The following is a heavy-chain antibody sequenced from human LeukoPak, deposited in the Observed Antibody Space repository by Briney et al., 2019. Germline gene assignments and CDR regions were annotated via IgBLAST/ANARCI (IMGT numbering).Heavy chain of an antibody. CDR1: GSTFSGNW. CDR3: ARDAKYYHDSSGYY. Sequence: PGGSLRLSCAASGSTFSGNWMSWVRQAPGKGLEWLANIDQDGSGKYYMDSVKGRFTISRDNAKNSLYLQMNSLRAEDTAVYYCARDAKYYHDSSGYYWGQGTLVTVSS. J-gene: IGHJ4*02. D-gene: IGHD3-22*01. V-gene: IGHV3-7*01. CDR2: IDQDGSGK.